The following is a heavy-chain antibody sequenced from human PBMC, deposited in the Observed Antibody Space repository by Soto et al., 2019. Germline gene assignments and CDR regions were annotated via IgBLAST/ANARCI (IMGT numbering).Heavy chain of an antibody. D-gene: IGHD2-21*02. CDR2: IYYSGST. V-gene: IGHV4-39*01. Sequence: SSETLSLTCTVSGGSISSSSYYWGWIRQSPGKGLEWIGSIYYSGSTYYNPSLKSRVTISVDTSKNQFSLKLSSVTAADTAVYYCARIVVVTAIPYYFDYWGQGTLVTVSS. J-gene: IGHJ4*02. CDR3: ARIVVVTAIPYYFDY. CDR1: GGSISSSSYY.